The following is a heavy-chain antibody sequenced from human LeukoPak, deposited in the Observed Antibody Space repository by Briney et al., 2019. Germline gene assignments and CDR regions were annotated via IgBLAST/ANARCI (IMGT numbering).Heavy chain of an antibody. CDR3: ARDGAEVICYWFDP. CDR1: GFTFSRYA. V-gene: IGHV3-30*04. Sequence: GGSLRLSCAASGFTFSRYAMHWVRQAPGKGLEWVAVISYDGSNKYYADSVKGRFTISRDNSKNTLYLQMNSLRAEDTAVYYCARDGAEVICYWFDPWGQGTLVTVSS. D-gene: IGHD1-26*01. CDR2: ISYDGSNK. J-gene: IGHJ5*02.